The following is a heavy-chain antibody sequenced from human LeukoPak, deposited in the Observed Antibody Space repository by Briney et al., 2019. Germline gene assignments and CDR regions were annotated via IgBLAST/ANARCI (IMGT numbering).Heavy chain of an antibody. D-gene: IGHD3-10*02. Sequence: GGSLRLPCAASGFTFSDYYMSWIRQAPGKGLERVSYISSSGSTIYYADSVKGRFTISRDNAKNSLYLQINSLRAEATAVYYCARDRRSSYVSVSLPGYYMDVWGKGTTVTVSS. CDR3: ARDRRSSYVSVSLPGYYMDV. V-gene: IGHV3-11*04. CDR2: ISSSGSTI. CDR1: GFTFSDYY. J-gene: IGHJ6*03.